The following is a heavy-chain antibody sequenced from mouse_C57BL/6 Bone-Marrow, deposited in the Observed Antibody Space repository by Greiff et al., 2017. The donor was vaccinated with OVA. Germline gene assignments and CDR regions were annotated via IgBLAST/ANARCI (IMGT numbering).Heavy chain of an antibody. Sequence: VHLVESGAELVRPGTSVKVSCKASGYAFTNYLIEWVKQRPGQGLEWIGVINPGSGGTNYNEKFKGKATLTADKSSSTAYMQRSSLTSEDSAVYFCARSGDYYGSSYDYWGQGTTLTVSS. D-gene: IGHD1-1*01. CDR1: GYAFTNYL. CDR3: ARSGDYYGSSYDY. J-gene: IGHJ2*01. V-gene: IGHV1-54*01. CDR2: INPGSGGT.